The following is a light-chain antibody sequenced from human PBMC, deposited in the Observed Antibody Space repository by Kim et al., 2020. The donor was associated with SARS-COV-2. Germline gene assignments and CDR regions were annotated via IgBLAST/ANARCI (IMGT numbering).Light chain of an antibody. J-gene: IGKJ1*01. CDR2: DAA. CDR3: RQYNDWPPWT. Sequence: EIVMTQSPVILSVSPGERATLSCRASQDIRSNLAWYQQKPGQPPRLLIYDAATRATGIPARFSGSGSGTEFSLTIDSLQSEDSAVYFCRQYNDWPPWTFGQGTKLEI. V-gene: IGKV3D-15*01. CDR1: QDIRSN.